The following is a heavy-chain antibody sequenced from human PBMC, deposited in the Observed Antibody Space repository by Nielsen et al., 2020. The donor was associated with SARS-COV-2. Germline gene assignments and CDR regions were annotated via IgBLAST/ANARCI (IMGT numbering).Heavy chain of an antibody. Sequence: GESLKISCAASGFTFSSYAMHWVRQAPGKGLEWVAVISYDGSNKYYADSVKGRFTISRDNFKNTLYLQMDSLRPEDTAIYSCAKEKGWGSPFDYWGQGTLVTVSS. CDR2: ISYDGSNK. CDR1: GFTFSSYA. J-gene: IGHJ4*02. V-gene: IGHV3-30*04. CDR3: AKEKGWGSPFDY. D-gene: IGHD3-16*01.